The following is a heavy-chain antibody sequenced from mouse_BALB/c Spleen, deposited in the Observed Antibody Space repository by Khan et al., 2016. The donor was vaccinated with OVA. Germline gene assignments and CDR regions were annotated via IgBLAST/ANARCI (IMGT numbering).Heavy chain of an antibody. Sequence: VQLQESGAELVRPGASVKLSCKTSGYIFTSYWIHWVKQRSGQGLEWIARFYPGTDNTYYNENLKDKATLTADKSSSTAYMQLSSLNSEDSAVYCCASEEALYYFDYWGQGTTLTVSS. V-gene: IGHV1S132*01. D-gene: IGHD3-2*02. CDR1: GYIFTSYW. J-gene: IGHJ2*01. CDR3: ASEEALYYFDY. CDR2: FYPGTDNT.